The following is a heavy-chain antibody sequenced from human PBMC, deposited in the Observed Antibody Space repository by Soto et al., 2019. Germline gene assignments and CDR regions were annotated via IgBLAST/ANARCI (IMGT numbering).Heavy chain of an antibody. D-gene: IGHD6-19*01. V-gene: IGHV3-23*01. J-gene: IGHJ4*02. CDR1: GFTFSSFV. Sequence: EVQLLESGGGWVQPGGSLTLSCAASGFTFSSFVMNWVRQAPGKGLEWVSSISASGGSTYYAASVKDRFTISRDNSKNTLYVQMNSLRAEDTAVYYCTGTVAAGYWGQGALVTVSS. CDR3: TGTVAAGY. CDR2: ISASGGST.